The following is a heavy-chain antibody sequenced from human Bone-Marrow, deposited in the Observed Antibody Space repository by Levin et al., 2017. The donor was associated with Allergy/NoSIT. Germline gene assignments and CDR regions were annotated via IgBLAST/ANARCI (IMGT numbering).Heavy chain of an antibody. J-gene: IGHJ4*02. CDR2: IYSGGTT. CDR1: GFTVRNNY. D-gene: IGHD2-15*01. Sequence: LSLPCAASGFTVRNNYMRWVRPAPGKGLEWVSLIYSGGTTYYADSVKGRFTISRDNSKNTVYLQMNSLRAEDTAVYYCARNRHCIGGRCYSVWGQGTLVTVSS. CDR3: ARNRHCIGGRCYSV. V-gene: IGHV3-53*01.